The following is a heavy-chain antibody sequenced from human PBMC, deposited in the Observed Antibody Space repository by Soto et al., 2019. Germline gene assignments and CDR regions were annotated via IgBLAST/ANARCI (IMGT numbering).Heavy chain of an antibody. CDR2: IYHSGST. Sequence: SETLSLTCAVSGGSISSGNWWSWVRQPPGKGLEWIGEIYHSGSTNYNPSLKSRVTISVDKSKNQFSLKLSSVTAADTAVYYCARGPYSSGPAFDYWGQGTLVTVSS. D-gene: IGHD6-19*01. CDR3: ARGPYSSGPAFDY. CDR1: GGSISSGNW. J-gene: IGHJ4*02. V-gene: IGHV4-4*02.